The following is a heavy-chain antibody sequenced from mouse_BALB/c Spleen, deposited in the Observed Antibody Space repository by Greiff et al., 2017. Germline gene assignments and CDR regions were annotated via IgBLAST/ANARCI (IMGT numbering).Heavy chain of an antibody. CDR3: AREDYDAWFAY. CDR1: GFTFSSFG. V-gene: IGHV5-17*02. J-gene: IGHJ3*01. Sequence: EVHLVESGGGLVQPGGSRKLSCAASGFTFSSFGMHWVRQAPEKGLEWVAYISSGSSTIYYADTVKGRFTISRDNPKNTLFLQMTSLRSEDTAMYYCAREDYDAWFAYWGQGTLVTVSA. CDR2: ISSGSSTI. D-gene: IGHD2-4*01.